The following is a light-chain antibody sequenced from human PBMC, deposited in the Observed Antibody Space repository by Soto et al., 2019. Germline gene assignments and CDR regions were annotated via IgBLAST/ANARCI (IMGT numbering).Light chain of an antibody. V-gene: IGLV1-51*01. Sequence: QSVLTQPPSMSAAPGQKVTITCSGSSSNVGNNFVYWYQQLPGTAPKLLIFDNSQRPSGIPDRFFGSKSGTSATLAITGPQTGDEAVYYCGTWDTKLNAVVFGGGTKLTVL. CDR2: DNS. CDR3: GTWDTKLNAVV. CDR1: SSNVGNNF. J-gene: IGLJ2*01.